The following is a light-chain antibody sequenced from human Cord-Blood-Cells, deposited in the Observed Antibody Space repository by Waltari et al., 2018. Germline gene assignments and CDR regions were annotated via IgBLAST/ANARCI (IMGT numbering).Light chain of an antibody. J-gene: IGLJ3*02. CDR1: SSDVGSYNL. CDR2: EVS. V-gene: IGLV2-23*02. CDR3: CSYAGSSTWV. Sequence: QSALTQPASVSGSPGQSITISCTGTSSDVGSYNLVSWYQQHPGKAPKLMIYEVSKRPSGVSNPFSGSKSGNTTSLTSSGLQAEDEADYYCCSYAGSSTWVFGGGTKLTVL.